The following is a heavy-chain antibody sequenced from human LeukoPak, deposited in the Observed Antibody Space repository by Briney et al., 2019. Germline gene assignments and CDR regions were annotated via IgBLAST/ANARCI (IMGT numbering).Heavy chain of an antibody. CDR2: ISTAGGRT. CDR1: GFSFKDSI. Sequence: GGSLRLSCAASGFSFKDSIMAWVRQPPGKGLEWVSAISTAGGRTYYANSVKGRFTISRDNSNNIQFLHMSDLGADDTATYYCTTVAITKSFHYWGQGVLVAVSS. D-gene: IGHD2-2*01. CDR3: TTVAITKSFHY. J-gene: IGHJ4*02. V-gene: IGHV3-23*01.